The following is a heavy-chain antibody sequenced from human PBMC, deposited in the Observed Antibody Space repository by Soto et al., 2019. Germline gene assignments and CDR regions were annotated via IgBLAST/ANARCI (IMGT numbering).Heavy chain of an antibody. J-gene: IGHJ4*02. CDR3: ARVAVAGPYFDY. CDR1: GFTFSNYY. Sequence: PGGSLRLSCAASGFTFSNYYMIWIRQAPGKGLEWVSYISSSGSTIYYADSVKGRFTISRDNAKNSLYLQMNSLRAEDTAVYYCARVAVAGPYFDYWGQGTLVTVSS. D-gene: IGHD6-19*01. CDR2: ISSSGSTI. V-gene: IGHV3-11*01.